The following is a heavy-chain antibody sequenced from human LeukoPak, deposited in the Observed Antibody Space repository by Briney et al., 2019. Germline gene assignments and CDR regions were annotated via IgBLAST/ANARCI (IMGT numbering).Heavy chain of an antibody. D-gene: IGHD3-10*01. Sequence: SETLSLTCTVSGGSISNYYWSWIRQPAGMGLEWIWRIYASGSTNYNPSLKSRVTMSVDTSNNQFSLNLSSVTAADTAVYYCARTSARGAQFDYWGQGTLVTVSS. V-gene: IGHV4-4*07. J-gene: IGHJ4*02. CDR2: IYASGST. CDR1: GGSISNYY. CDR3: ARTSARGAQFDY.